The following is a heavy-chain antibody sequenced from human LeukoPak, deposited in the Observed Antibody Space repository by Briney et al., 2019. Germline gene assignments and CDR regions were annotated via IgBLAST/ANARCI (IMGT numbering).Heavy chain of an antibody. CDR3: ARGKGI. V-gene: IGHV4-39*07. CDR1: GGSISSSSYY. Sequence: SETLSLTCTVAGGSISSSSYYWGWIRQPPGKGLEWIGSIYYSGSTHYNPSLKSRVTISVDTSKNQFSLKLSSVTAADTAVYYCARGKGIWGQGTMVTVSS. J-gene: IGHJ3*02. CDR2: IYYSGST.